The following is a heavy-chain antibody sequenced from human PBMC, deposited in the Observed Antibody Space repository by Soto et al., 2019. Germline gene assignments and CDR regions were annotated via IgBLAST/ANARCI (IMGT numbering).Heavy chain of an antibody. Sequence: ASVKVSCKASGYTFTIYGIIWVRQAPGQGLEWMGWISAYNGNTNYAQKLQGRVTMTTDTSTSTAYMELRSLRSDDTAVYYCARDYSSGPFYYFDYWGQGTLVTVSS. V-gene: IGHV1-18*01. J-gene: IGHJ4*02. CDR1: GYTFTIYG. D-gene: IGHD6-19*01. CDR3: ARDYSSGPFYYFDY. CDR2: ISAYNGNT.